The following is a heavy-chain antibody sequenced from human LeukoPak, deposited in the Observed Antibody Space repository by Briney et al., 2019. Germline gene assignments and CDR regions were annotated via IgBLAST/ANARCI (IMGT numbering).Heavy chain of an antibody. CDR1: GGSISSSSYY. D-gene: IGHD6-13*01. CDR3: ARGPAAGTRFDY. J-gene: IGHJ4*02. V-gene: IGHV4-39*07. CDR2: IYYSGST. Sequence: SETLSLTCTVSGGSISSSSYYWGWIRQPPGKGLEWTGSIYYSGSTYYNPSLKSRVTISVDTSKNQFSLKLSSVTAADTAVYYCARGPAAGTRFDYWGQGTLVTVSS.